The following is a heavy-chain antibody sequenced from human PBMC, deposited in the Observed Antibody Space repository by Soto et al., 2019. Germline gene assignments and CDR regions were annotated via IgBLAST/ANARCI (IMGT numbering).Heavy chain of an antibody. Sequence: QVQLVQSGAEVKKPGASVKVSCKASGYTFTGYYMHWVRQTPGQELEWLGWINPNNGGTNYAQKFQGRVTMTTDTSISTAYMELSRLTSDDTAVYYCARKSAAAAMNWFDPWGQGTLVTVSS. J-gene: IGHJ5*02. V-gene: IGHV1-2*02. CDR3: ARKSAAAAMNWFDP. D-gene: IGHD2-2*01. CDR2: INPNNGGT. CDR1: GYTFTGYY.